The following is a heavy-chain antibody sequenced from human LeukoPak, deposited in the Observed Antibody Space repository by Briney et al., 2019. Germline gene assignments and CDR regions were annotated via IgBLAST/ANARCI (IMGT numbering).Heavy chain of an antibody. D-gene: IGHD6-19*01. CDR2: IYPGDSDT. CDR3: AKPYSSGWNEYDAFDI. V-gene: IGHV5-51*01. J-gene: IGHJ3*02. Sequence: GESLKISCKGSGYSCTSYWIGWVRQMPGKGLEWMGIIYPGDSDTRYSPSFQGQVTISADKSISTAYLQWSSLKASDTAMYYCAKPYSSGWNEYDAFDIWGQGTMVTVSS. CDR1: GYSCTSYW.